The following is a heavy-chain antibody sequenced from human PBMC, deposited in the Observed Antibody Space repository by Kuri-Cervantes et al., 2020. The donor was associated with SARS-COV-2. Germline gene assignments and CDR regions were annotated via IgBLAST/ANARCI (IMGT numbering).Heavy chain of an antibody. D-gene: IGHD6-13*01. J-gene: IGHJ6*02. Sequence: GGSLRLCCVASGFNFSSYEMNWVRQAPGKGLEWVSSISSSSSYIYYADSVKGRFTISRDNAKNSLYLQMNSLRAKDTAVYYCARDPYSSSWYRYYYGMDVWGQGTTVTVSS. CDR2: ISSSSSYI. V-gene: IGHV3-21*01. CDR3: ARDPYSSSWYRYYYGMDV. CDR1: GFNFSSYE.